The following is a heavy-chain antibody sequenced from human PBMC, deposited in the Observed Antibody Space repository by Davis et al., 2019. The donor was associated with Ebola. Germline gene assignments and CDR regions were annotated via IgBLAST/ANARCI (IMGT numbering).Heavy chain of an antibody. J-gene: IGHJ4*02. D-gene: IGHD6-19*01. Sequence: ESLKISCVASGFTFSNYWMTWVRQAPGKGLEWVANIRQDGSAKYSVDSVKGRFTMSRDNAKNSLYLQMNSLRAEDTAVYYCARDSGWYRFDYWGQGTLVTVSS. CDR3: ARDSGWYRFDY. V-gene: IGHV3-7*01. CDR1: GFTFSNYW. CDR2: IRQDGSAK.